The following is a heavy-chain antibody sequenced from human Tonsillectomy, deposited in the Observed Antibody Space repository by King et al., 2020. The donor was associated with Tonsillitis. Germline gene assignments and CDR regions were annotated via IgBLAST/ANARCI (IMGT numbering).Heavy chain of an antibody. CDR3: ARAQAMDV. V-gene: IGHV4-59*01. CDR1: GGSISSYY. Sequence: QLQESGPGLVKPSETLSLTCTVSGGSISSYYWSWIRQPPGKGLEWIGYISYTGSTNYNPSLKSRVTISVDTSKNHFSLKLGSVTAADTAVYYCARAQAMDVWGKGTTVTVSS. J-gene: IGHJ6*04. CDR2: ISYTGST.